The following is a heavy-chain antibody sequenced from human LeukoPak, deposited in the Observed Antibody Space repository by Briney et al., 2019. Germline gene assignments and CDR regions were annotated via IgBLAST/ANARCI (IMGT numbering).Heavy chain of an antibody. CDR1: GFTFSSYA. CDR2: ISGSGGST. J-gene: IGHJ1*01. V-gene: IGHV3-23*01. Sequence: GGSLRLSCAASGFTFSSYAMGWVRQAPGKGLDWVSAISGSGGSTYYADSVKGRFAISRDNSKNTLSLHMNSLRAEDTALYYCGMWGYGEVQCLQCWGQGTLVSVSS. D-gene: IGHD3-3*01. CDR3: GMWGYGEVQCLQC.